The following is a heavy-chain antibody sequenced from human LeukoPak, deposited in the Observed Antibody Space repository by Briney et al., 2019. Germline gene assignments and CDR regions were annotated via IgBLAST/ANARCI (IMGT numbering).Heavy chain of an antibody. J-gene: IGHJ2*01. Sequence: SETLSLTCAVYGGSFSGYYWSWIRQPPGKGLEWIGEINHSGSTNYNPSLKSRVTISVDTSKNQFSLKLSSVTAADTAVNYCARDVWNDYGDYGYFDLWGRGTLVTVSS. CDR2: INHSGST. CDR3: ARDVWNDYGDYGYFDL. D-gene: IGHD4-17*01. CDR1: GGSFSGYY. V-gene: IGHV4-34*01.